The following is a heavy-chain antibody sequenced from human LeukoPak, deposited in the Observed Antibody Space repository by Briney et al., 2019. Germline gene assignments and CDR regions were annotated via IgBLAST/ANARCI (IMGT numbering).Heavy chain of an antibody. CDR3: ARGRRADTAMDYWYFDL. Sequence: GESLRLSCVGSGFTFSGYAMSWVRQAPGKGLEWVSAISGSGGSTYYADSVKGRFTISRDNSKNTLYLQMNSLRGEDTAVYFCARGRRADTAMDYWYFDLWGRGTLVTVSS. CDR1: GFTFSGYA. V-gene: IGHV3-23*01. CDR2: ISGSGGST. J-gene: IGHJ2*01. D-gene: IGHD5-18*01.